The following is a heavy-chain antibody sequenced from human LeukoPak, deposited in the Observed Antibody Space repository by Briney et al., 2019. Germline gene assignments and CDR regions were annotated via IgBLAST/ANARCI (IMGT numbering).Heavy chain of an antibody. CDR1: GGSISSGGYY. CDR3: ARDEGDGDYSAGGYYYGMDV. J-gene: IGHJ6*02. Sequence: SETLSLTCTVSGGSISSGGYYWSWIRQHPGKGLEWIGYIYYSGSTYYNPSLKGRVTISVDTSKNQFSLKLSSVTAADTAVYYCARDEGDGDYSAGGYYYGMDVWGQGTTVTVSS. CDR2: IYYSGST. D-gene: IGHD4-17*01. V-gene: IGHV4-31*03.